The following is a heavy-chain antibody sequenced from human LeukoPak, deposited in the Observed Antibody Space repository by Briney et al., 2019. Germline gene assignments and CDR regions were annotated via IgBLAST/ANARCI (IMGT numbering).Heavy chain of an antibody. D-gene: IGHD1-26*01. Sequence: GGSLRLSCAASRFTLSNYAMHWVRQPAGKGLEWVSAIGTAGDTFYPGSVKGRFTISRDNAKKSLFLQMNSLRAEDTAVYYCARQNTPHGNFDYWGQGTLVTVSS. CDR2: IGTAGDT. CDR3: ARQNTPHGNFDY. J-gene: IGHJ4*02. CDR1: RFTLSNYA. V-gene: IGHV3-13*01.